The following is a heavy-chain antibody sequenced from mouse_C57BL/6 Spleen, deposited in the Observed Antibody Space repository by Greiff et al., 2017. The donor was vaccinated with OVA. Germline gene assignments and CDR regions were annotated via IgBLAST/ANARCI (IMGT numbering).Heavy chain of an antibody. V-gene: IGHV5-17*01. CDR3: AMHYEGAMDY. CDR1: GFPFSDYG. D-gene: IGHD2-4*01. Sequence: EVQLVESGGGLVKPGGSLKLSCAASGFPFSDYGMHWVRQAPEKGLEWVAYISSGSSTIYYADTVKGRFTISRDNAKNTLFLQMTSLRSEDTAMYYCAMHYEGAMDYWGQGTSVTVSS. CDR2: ISSGSSTI. J-gene: IGHJ4*01.